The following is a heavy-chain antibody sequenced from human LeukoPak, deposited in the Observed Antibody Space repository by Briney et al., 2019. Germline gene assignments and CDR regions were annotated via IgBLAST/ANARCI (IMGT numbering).Heavy chain of an antibody. J-gene: IGHJ4*02. CDR2: ISSGGSTI. Sequence: GGSLRLSCAASGFIFSDYYMSWIRQAPAKGLEWVSYISSGGSTIYYADSVKGRFTISRDNAKNSLYLQMNSLRAEDTAVYYCAREQSYCSGGSCSDLDYWGQGTLVTVSS. CDR3: AREQSYCSGGSCSDLDY. D-gene: IGHD2-15*01. CDR1: GFIFSDYY. V-gene: IGHV3-11*04.